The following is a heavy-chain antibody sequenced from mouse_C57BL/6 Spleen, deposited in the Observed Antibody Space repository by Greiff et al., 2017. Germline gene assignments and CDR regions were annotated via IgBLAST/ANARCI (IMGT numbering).Heavy chain of an antibody. CDR3: ARDNSYLDY. CDR1: GFTFSSYA. V-gene: IGHV5-4*01. Sequence: EVMLVESGGGLVKPGGSLKLSCAASGFTFSSYAMSWVRQTPEKRLEWVATISDGGSYTYYPDNVKGRFTIARDNAKNNLYLQMSHLKSEDTAMYYCARDNSYLDYWGQGTTLTVSS. J-gene: IGHJ2*01. CDR2: ISDGGSYT. D-gene: IGHD4-1*02.